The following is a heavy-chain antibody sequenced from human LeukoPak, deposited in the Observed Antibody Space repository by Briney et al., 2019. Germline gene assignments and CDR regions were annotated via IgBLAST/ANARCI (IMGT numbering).Heavy chain of an antibody. D-gene: IGHD1-26*01. Sequence: GGSLRLSCAASGFTFSSYSMNWVRQAPGKGLEWVGRIKSKTDGGTTDYAAPVKGRFTISRDDSKNTLYLQMNSLKTEDTAVYYCTTGLTQWELLNWFWYYYMDVWGKGTTVTVSS. CDR2: IKSKTDGGTT. CDR1: GFTFSSYS. V-gene: IGHV3-15*01. CDR3: TTGLTQWELLNWFWYYYMDV. J-gene: IGHJ6*03.